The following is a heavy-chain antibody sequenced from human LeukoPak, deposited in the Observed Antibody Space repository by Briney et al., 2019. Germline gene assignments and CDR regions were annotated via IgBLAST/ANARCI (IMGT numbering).Heavy chain of an antibody. CDR3: ARGWTGYYAIDN. Sequence: GGSLRLSCAASGFTFSSYWMHWVRQAPGKGLVWVSRINSDGSSTSYADSVKGRFTISRDNAKNTLYLQMNSLRAEDTAVYYCARGWTGYYAIDNWGQGTLVTVSS. D-gene: IGHD3/OR15-3a*01. V-gene: IGHV3-74*01. J-gene: IGHJ4*02. CDR2: INSDGSST. CDR1: GFTFSSYW.